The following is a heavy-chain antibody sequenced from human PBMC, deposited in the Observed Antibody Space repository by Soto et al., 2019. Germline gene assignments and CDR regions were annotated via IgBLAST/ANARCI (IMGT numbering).Heavy chain of an antibody. CDR3: ARNDFPSTVPNLYYYGMDV. Sequence: QVQLVQSGAEVKKPGASVKVSCKASGYTFTSYGISWVRQAPGQGLEWMGWISAYNGNTNYAQKLQDRDTMTTDTAPRTAYMELRSLRSDDTAVYYCARNDFPSTVPNLYYYGMDVWGQGTTVTVSS. J-gene: IGHJ6*02. D-gene: IGHD4-17*01. CDR1: GYTFTSYG. V-gene: IGHV1-18*01. CDR2: ISAYNGNT.